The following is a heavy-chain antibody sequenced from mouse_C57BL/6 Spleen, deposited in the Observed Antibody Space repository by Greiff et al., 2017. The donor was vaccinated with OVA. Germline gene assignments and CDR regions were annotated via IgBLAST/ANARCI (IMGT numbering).Heavy chain of an antibody. J-gene: IGHJ2*01. CDR1: GYSITSGYY. V-gene: IGHV3-6*01. Sequence: ESGPGLVKPSQSLSLTCSVTGYSITSGYYWNWIRQFPGNKLEWMGYISYDGSNNYNPSLKNRISITRDTSKNQFFLKLNSVTTEDTATYYCARATVVAGGYFDYWGQGTTLTVSS. CDR2: ISYDGSN. D-gene: IGHD1-1*01. CDR3: ARATVVAGGYFDY.